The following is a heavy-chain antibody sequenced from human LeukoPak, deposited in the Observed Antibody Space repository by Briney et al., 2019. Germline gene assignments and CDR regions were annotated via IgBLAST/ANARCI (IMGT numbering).Heavy chain of an antibody. D-gene: IGHD3-3*01. CDR3: TSIGVVIINDAFDI. Sequence: LTGGSLRLSCAASGFTFSSYAMSWVRQAPGKGLEWVSAISGSGGSTYYADSVKGRFTISRDNSKNTLYLQMNSLRAEDTAVYYCTSIGVVIINDAFDIWGQGTMVTVSS. CDR1: GFTFSSYA. CDR2: ISGSGGST. V-gene: IGHV3-23*01. J-gene: IGHJ3*02.